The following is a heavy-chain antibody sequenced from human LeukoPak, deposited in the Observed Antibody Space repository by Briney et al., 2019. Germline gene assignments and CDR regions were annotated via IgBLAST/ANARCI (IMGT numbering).Heavy chain of an antibody. CDR3: AKVLIRGAGYTWFDP. V-gene: IGHV3-30*02. D-gene: IGHD4/OR15-4a*01. CDR2: IRYDGSNK. Sequence: GGSLRLSCAASGFTFSSYGMHWVRQAPGKGLEWVAFIRYDGSNKYYADSVKGRFTISRDNSKNTLYLQMNSLRAEDAAVYYWAKVLIRGAGYTWFDPWGQGPLVTV. J-gene: IGHJ5*02. CDR1: GFTFSSYG.